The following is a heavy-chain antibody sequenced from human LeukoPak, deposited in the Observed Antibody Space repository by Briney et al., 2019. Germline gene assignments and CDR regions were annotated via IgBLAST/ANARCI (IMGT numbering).Heavy chain of an antibody. J-gene: IGHJ4*02. CDR3: ARIYSGRSDY. CDR1: GGSISSSSYY. V-gene: IGHV4-39*07. D-gene: IGHD5-12*01. CDR2: IYYSGST. Sequence: SETLSLTCTVSGGSISSSSYYWGWIRQPPGKGLEWIGNIYYSGSTYYNPSLKSRVTISVDTSKNQFSLKLSSVTAADTAVYYCARIYSGRSDYWGQGTLVTVSS.